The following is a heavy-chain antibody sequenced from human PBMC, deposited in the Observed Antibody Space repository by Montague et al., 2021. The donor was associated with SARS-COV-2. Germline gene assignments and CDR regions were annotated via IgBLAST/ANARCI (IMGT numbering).Heavy chain of an antibody. V-gene: IGHV3-30*18. CDR2: ISYDGSIQ. Sequence: SLRLSCAASGFTFNNFSMHWVRQAPGQGLEWVAVISYDGSIQYYADSVKGRFTISRDWNKNTLYLQMSSLRPEDTAVYYCAKDATIFWFERGRGTFDHWGQGTLVAVSS. J-gene: IGHJ4*02. CDR3: AKDATIFWFERGRGTFDH. D-gene: IGHD3-10*01. CDR1: GFTFNNFS.